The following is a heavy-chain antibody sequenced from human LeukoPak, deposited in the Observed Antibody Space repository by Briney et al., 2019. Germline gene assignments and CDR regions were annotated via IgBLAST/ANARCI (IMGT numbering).Heavy chain of an antibody. D-gene: IGHD1-26*01. CDR3: ARSRVAGNNWFDP. CDR1: GFAFANYD. CDR2: ISSSSSTI. Sequence: PGGSLRLSCAASGFAFANYDMSWVRQAPGKGLEWVSYISSSSSTIYYADSVKGRFTISRDNAKNSLYLQMNSLRAEDTAVYYCARSRVAGNNWFDPWGQGTLVTVSS. V-gene: IGHV3-48*04. J-gene: IGHJ5*02.